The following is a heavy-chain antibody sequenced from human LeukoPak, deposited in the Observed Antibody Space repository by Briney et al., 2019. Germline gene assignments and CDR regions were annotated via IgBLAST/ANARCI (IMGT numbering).Heavy chain of an antibody. CDR1: GFTFSSYG. V-gene: IGHV3-30*19. CDR2: ISYDGSNK. Sequence: GGSLRLSCAASGFTFSSYGMHWVRQAPGKGLEWVAVISYDGSNKYYADSVKGRFTISRDNSKNTLYLQMNSLRAEDTAVYYCARDLPGIAVAGTTNYYYYGMDVWGQGTTVTVSS. D-gene: IGHD6-19*01. CDR3: ARDLPGIAVAGTTNYYYYGMDV. J-gene: IGHJ6*02.